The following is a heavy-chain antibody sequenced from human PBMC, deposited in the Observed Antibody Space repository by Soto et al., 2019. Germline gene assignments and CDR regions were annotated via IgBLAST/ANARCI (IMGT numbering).Heavy chain of an antibody. J-gene: IGHJ6*04. D-gene: IGHD3-16*01. CDR1: SGSISSGDYY. V-gene: IGHV4-30-4*01. Sequence: QVQLQESGPGLVKPSQTLSLTCTISSGSISSGDYYWSWIRHPPGKGLDGIGYIYYSGSTYYTPSLKSRVTISVATSKIHFSLKLSSVTAAHTALYYCAIHDNAINVRDVRGEGTTVTVSS. CDR3: AIHDNAINVRDV. CDR2: IYYSGST.